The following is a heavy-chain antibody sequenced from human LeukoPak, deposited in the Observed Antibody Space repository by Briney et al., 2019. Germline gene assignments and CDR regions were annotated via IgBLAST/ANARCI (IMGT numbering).Heavy chain of an antibody. D-gene: IGHD2-15*01. CDR2: ISASGGST. CDR1: GFTFSSYA. Sequence: GVSLRLSCAASGFTFSSYAMSWVRQAPGKGLEWVSAISASGGSTYYADSVKGRFTISRDNSKNTLSLQMNSRRVEDTAVYYCAKRYCGGGSCYAAYWGQGTLVTVSS. V-gene: IGHV3-23*01. J-gene: IGHJ4*02. CDR3: AKRYCGGGSCYAAY.